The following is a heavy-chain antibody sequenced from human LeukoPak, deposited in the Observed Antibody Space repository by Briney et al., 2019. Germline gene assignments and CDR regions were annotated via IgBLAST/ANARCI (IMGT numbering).Heavy chain of an antibody. CDR1: GYTFTTYG. V-gene: IGHV1-2*04. CDR2: IYPNRGNT. Sequence: ASVKLSCTASGYTFTTYGINWVRQAPGQGLEWMEWIYPNRGNTNYAHTLQGWVTMTRDTSISTVYMELSRLRSGDTAVYYCARDRGMYFSDAFDIWGEGTTVTVSS. J-gene: IGHJ3*02. CDR3: ARDRGMYFSDAFDI. D-gene: IGHD1-26*01.